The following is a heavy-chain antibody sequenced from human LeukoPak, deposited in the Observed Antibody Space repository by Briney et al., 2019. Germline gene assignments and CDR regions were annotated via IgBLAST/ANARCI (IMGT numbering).Heavy chain of an antibody. J-gene: IGHJ5*02. Sequence: SETLPLTCTVSGGSISNYYWSWIRQPPGKGLEWIGYIYYSGNTNYNPSLKSRVTISLDTSKNQFSLKLNSVTTADTVVYYCARVPTWDEEYYSSSWGQGTLVTVSS. D-gene: IGHD6-6*01. CDR2: IYYSGNT. CDR1: GGSISNYY. CDR3: ARVPTWDEEYYSSS. V-gene: IGHV4-59*01.